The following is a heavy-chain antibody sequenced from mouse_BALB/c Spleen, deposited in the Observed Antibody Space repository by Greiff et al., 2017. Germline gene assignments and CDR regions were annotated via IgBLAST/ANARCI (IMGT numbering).Heavy chain of an antibody. CDR3: ARSNYGSSYGSWFAY. Sequence: VQLQQSGAELMKPGASVKISCKATGYTFSSYWIEWVKQRPGHGLEWIGEILPGRGSTNYNEKFKGKATFTADTSSNTAYMQLSSLTSEDSAVYYCARSNYGSSYGSWFAYWGQGTLVTVSA. CDR1: GYTFSSYW. CDR2: ILPGRGST. V-gene: IGHV1-9*01. D-gene: IGHD1-1*01. J-gene: IGHJ3*01.